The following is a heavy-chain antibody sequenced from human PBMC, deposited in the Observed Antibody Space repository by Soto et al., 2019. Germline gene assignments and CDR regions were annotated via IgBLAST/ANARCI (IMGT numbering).Heavy chain of an antibody. D-gene: IGHD2-2*01. V-gene: IGHV3-30*18. CDR3: AKDSLTPSLLNIVVVPSAIYYYGMDV. CDR1: GFTFSSYG. CDR2: ISYDGSNK. J-gene: IGHJ6*02. Sequence: GGSLRLSCAASGFTFSSYGMHWVRQAPGKGLEWVAVISYDGSNKYYADSVKGRFTISRDNSKNTLYLQMNSLRAEDTAVYYCAKDSLTPSLLNIVVVPSAIYYYGMDVWGQGTTVTVSS.